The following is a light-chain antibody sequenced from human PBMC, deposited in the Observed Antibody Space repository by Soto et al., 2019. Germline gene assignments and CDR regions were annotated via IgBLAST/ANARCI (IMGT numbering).Light chain of an antibody. CDR3: CSFAGPQSFEV. CDR1: CSDIGGYTY. Sequence: QSVLTQPRSVSGSPGQSVTISCTGTCSDIGGYTYVSWYQQHPGKAPKVIIYDVSERPSGVPDRFSGSKSGNTASLAISGLQPEDEADYYCCSFAGPQSFEVFGEGTKVTVL. V-gene: IGLV2-11*01. J-gene: IGLJ1*01. CDR2: DVS.